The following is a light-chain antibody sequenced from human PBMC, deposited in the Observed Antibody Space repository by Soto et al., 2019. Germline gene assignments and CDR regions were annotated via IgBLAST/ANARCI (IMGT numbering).Light chain of an antibody. V-gene: IGKV1-5*03. CDR1: QSISSW. CDR2: KAS. J-gene: IGKJ4*01. CDR3: DQYNSYALT. Sequence: DIQMTQSPSTLSASVGDRVTITCRASQSISSWLAWYQQKPGKAPKLLIYKASSLESGVASRFSGSGSGTEFTLTISSLQPDDFATYYCDQYNSYALTVVGGTKVEIK.